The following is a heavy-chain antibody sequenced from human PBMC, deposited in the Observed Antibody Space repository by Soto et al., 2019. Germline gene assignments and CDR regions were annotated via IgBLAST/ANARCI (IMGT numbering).Heavy chain of an antibody. CDR1: GFTVSSNY. V-gene: IGHV3-53*02. J-gene: IGHJ6*02. CDR3: ARDHPATRHGMDV. CDR2: IYSGGST. Sequence: EVQLVETGGGLIQPGGSLRLSCAASGFTVSSNYMSWVRQAPGKGLEWVSVIYSGGSTYYADSVRGRFTISRDNSKNTLYLQMKSLRAEDTAVCYCARDHPATRHGMDVWGQGTTVTVSS.